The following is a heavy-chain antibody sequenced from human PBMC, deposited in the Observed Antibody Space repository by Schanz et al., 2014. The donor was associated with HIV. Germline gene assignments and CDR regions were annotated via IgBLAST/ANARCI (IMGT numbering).Heavy chain of an antibody. Sequence: QVQLVQSGAEVKKPGASVKVSCKASGYTFTDNYMHWVRQAPGQGLEWMGWINPNSGGTNFAQKFQGRVTLTRDTSITTAYMELTRLTSDDTAVYYCARSRFQLQWFDSWGQGTLVTVSS. CDR1: GYTFTDNY. V-gene: IGHV1-2*02. J-gene: IGHJ5*01. D-gene: IGHD2-2*01. CDR2: INPNSGGT. CDR3: ARSRFQLQWFDS.